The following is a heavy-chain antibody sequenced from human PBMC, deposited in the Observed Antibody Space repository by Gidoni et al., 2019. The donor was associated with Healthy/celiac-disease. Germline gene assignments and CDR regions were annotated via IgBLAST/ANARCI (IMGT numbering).Heavy chain of an antibody. D-gene: IGHD2-21*02. V-gene: IGHV3-23*01. J-gene: IGHJ6*02. CDR3: AKRIVVLTAGSGMDV. Sequence: EVQLLESGGGLVQPGGSLRLSCAASGFTFSSYAMSWVRQAPGQGLEWVSASSGSGGRTYYADSVKGRFTISRDNSKNTLYLQMNSLRAEDTAVYYCAKRIVVLTAGSGMDVWGQGTTVTVSS. CDR2: SSGSGGRT. CDR1: GFTFSSYA.